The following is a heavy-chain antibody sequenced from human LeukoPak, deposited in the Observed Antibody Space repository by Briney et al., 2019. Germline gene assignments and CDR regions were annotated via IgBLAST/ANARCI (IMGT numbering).Heavy chain of an antibody. CDR2: ITGSGDYT. V-gene: IGHV3-23*01. CDR3: AELGITMIGGV. J-gene: IGHJ6*04. Sequence: GGSLRLSCAGSRFTFSNYAMSWVRQAPGKGLEWVSAITGSGDYTDYADSVKGRFTVSRDNAKNSLYLQMNSLRAEDTAVYYCAELGITMIGGVWGKGTTVTISS. D-gene: IGHD3-10*02. CDR1: RFTFSNYA.